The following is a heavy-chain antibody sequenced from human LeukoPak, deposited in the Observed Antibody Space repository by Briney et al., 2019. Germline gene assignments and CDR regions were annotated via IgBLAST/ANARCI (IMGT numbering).Heavy chain of an antibody. V-gene: IGHV3-11*01. Sequence: PGGSLRLSCAASGFTFSDYYMSWIRQAPGKGLEWVSYISSSGSTIYYADSVKGRFTISRDNAKNSLYLQMNSLRAEDTAVYYCARDLISYYDSSGYDYWGQGTLVTVSS. CDR2: ISSSGSTI. CDR1: GFTFSDYY. CDR3: ARDLISYYDSSGYDY. J-gene: IGHJ4*02. D-gene: IGHD3-22*01.